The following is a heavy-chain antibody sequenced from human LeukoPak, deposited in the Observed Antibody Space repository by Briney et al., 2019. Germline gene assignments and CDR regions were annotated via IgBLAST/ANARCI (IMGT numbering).Heavy chain of an antibody. D-gene: IGHD7-27*01. CDR3: ARDWGNWGYGYYFDH. J-gene: IGHJ4*02. CDR1: GFTFSTYG. Sequence: GGSLRLSCAASGFTFSTYGMHWVRQAPGKGLEWVAVISYDGSNKYYADSVKGRFTISRDNSKNTLCLQMNSLRAEDTAVCYCARDWGNWGYGYYFDHWGQGTLVTVSS. V-gene: IGHV3-30*03. CDR2: ISYDGSNK.